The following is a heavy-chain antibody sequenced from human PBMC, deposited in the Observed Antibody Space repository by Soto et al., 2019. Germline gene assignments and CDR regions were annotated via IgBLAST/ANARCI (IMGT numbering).Heavy chain of an antibody. V-gene: IGHV1-2*04. J-gene: IGHJ5*02. CDR1: GYTFTGYY. D-gene: IGHD3-16*01. CDR3: ARCPAGGGGWFDP. Sequence: QVQLVQSGAEVKKPGASVKVSCKASGYTFTGYYMTWVRQAPGQGLEWMGWINPNSGGTNYAQKFQGWVTMTRATSISTAYMELSRLRSDDTAVYYCARCPAGGGGWFDPWGQGAMVIVSS. CDR2: INPNSGGT.